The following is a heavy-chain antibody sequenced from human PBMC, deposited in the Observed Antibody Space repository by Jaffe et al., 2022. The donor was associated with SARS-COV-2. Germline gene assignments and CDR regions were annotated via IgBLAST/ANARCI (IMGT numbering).Heavy chain of an antibody. D-gene: IGHD5-12*01. V-gene: IGHV1-46*01. Sequence: QVQLVQSGAEVKKPGASVKVSCKASGYTFTSYYMHWVRQAPGQGLEWMGIINPSGGSTSYAQKFQGRVTMTRDTSTSTVYMELSSLRSEDTAVYYCARTGGYSGYDTTQYGMDVWGQGTTVTVSS. CDR2: INPSGGST. CDR1: GYTFTSYY. CDR3: ARTGGYSGYDTTQYGMDV. J-gene: IGHJ6*02.